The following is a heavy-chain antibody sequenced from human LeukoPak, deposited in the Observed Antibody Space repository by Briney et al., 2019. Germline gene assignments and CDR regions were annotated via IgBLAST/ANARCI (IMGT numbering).Heavy chain of an antibody. J-gene: IGHJ6*03. CDR1: GFTFSSYA. CDR2: VSGSGGST. V-gene: IGHV3-23*01. CDR3: AKDSDYYYYMDV. Sequence: PGGSLRLSCAASGFTFSSYAMTWVRQATGKGLEWVSTVSGSGGSTYYADSVKGRFTISRDNSKNTLYLQMSSLRAEDTAVYYCAKDSDYYYYMDVWGKGTTVTVSS.